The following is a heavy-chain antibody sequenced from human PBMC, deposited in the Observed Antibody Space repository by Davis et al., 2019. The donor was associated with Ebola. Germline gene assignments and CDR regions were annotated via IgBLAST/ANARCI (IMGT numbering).Heavy chain of an antibody. V-gene: IGHV3-49*04. CDR2: IRNKAYGGTT. CDR1: GFNFGEYA. D-gene: IGHD1-26*01. J-gene: IGHJ4*02. CDR3: ARESGGGIDY. Sequence: PGGSLRLSCTASGFNFGEYALTWVRQTPRKGLEWVGFIRNKAYGGTTEYAASVKGRFTISRDDSGNIAYLQMNNLKIEDTAVYYCARESGGGIDYWGQGTLVTVSS.